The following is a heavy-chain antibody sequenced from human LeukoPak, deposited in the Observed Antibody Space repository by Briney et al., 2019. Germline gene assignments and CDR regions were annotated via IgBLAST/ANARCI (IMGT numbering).Heavy chain of an antibody. CDR1: GGSISSNNHY. D-gene: IGHD6-13*01. V-gene: IGHV4-39*07. J-gene: IGHJ3*02. Sequence: SETLSLTCTVSGGSISSNNHYWGWIRQPPGKGLEYIGIIYYSGSTYYNPSLKSRVTISVDTSKNQFSLKLTSVTAADTAVYYCARGIAAASERALDIWGQGTTVTVSS. CDR3: ARGIAAASERALDI. CDR2: IYYSGST.